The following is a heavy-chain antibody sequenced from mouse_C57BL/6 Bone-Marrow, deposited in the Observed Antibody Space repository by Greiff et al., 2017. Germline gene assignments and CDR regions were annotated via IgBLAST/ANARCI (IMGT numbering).Heavy chain of an antibody. CDR2: INPSSGYT. D-gene: IGHD3-2*02. CDR1: GYTFTSYW. CDR3: ARSGELRLLFAY. V-gene: IGHV1-7*01. J-gene: IGHJ3*01. Sequence: QVQLKESGAELAKPGASVKLSCTASGYTFTSYWMHWVKHGPGQGLEWIGYINPSSGYTKYNQKFKDKATLTADKSSSTAYMQLSSLTYEDSAVYYCARSGELRLLFAYWGQGTLVTVSA.